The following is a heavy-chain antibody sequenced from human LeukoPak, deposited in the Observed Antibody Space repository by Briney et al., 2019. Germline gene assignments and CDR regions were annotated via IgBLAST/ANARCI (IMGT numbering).Heavy chain of an antibody. CDR2: IYTSGST. V-gene: IGHV4-61*02. Sequence: PSETLSLTCTVSGGSISSGSYYWSWIRQPAGKGLEWIGRIYTSGSTNYNPSLKSRVTISVDTSKNQFSLKLSSVTAADTAVYYCAREGDGSSWFTVWYFDLWGRGTLVTVSS. CDR3: AREGDGSSWFTVWYFDL. CDR1: GGSISSGSYY. J-gene: IGHJ2*01. D-gene: IGHD6-13*01.